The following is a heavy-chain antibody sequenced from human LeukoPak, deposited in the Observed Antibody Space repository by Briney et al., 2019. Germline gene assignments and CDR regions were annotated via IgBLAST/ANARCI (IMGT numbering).Heavy chain of an antibody. V-gene: IGHV1-18*01. CDR3: ARTRYCSGGSCYHRWFDP. J-gene: IGHJ5*02. CDR1: GYTLTNYG. Sequence: GSAVNVSCKASGYTLTNYGISWLRQAPRQALEWMGWISAHKDKTNYPQKLEGRVTMNTDTHTSTAYMELRSLRSDDTAVFYCARTRYCSGGSCYHRWFDPWGQGTLVTVSS. CDR2: ISAHKDKT. D-gene: IGHD2-15*01.